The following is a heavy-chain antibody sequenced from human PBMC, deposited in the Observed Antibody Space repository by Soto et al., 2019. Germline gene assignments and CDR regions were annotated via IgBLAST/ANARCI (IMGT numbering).Heavy chain of an antibody. V-gene: IGHV3-30*18. D-gene: IGHD1-20*01. CDR3: AKDRYNGNRINWKFGYFDL. CDR2: ISYDGSNK. J-gene: IGHJ2*01. CDR1: GFTFSSYG. Sequence: QVQLVESGGGVVQPGRSLRLSCAASGFTFSSYGMHWVRQAPGKGLEWVAVISYDGSNKYYADSVKGRFTISRDNSKNTLYLQRTSLRAEDTACYSWAKDRYNGNRINWKFGYFDLWGRGTWSLSPQ.